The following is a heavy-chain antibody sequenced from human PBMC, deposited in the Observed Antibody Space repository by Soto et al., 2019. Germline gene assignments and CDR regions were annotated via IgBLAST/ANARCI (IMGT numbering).Heavy chain of an antibody. CDR1: GGSISSGGYY. Sequence: PSETLSLTCTVSGGSISSGGYYWSWIRQHPGKGLEWIGYIYYSGSTYYNPSLKSRVTISVDTSKNQFSLKLSSVTAADTAVYYFARHFDSSGYYCYFDYWGQGTLVTVSS. V-gene: IGHV4-39*01. D-gene: IGHD3-22*01. CDR3: ARHFDSSGYYCYFDY. CDR2: IYYSGST. J-gene: IGHJ4*02.